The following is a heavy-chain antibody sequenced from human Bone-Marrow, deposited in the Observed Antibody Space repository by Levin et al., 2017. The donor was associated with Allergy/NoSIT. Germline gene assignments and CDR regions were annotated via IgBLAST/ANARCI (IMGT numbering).Heavy chain of an antibody. J-gene: IGHJ6*02. V-gene: IGHV6-1*01. CDR2: TYYRSKWYN. CDR1: GDSVSSNSAA. CDR3: ARARAAAGSYAYYYYGMDG. Sequence: LSQTLSLTCAISGDSVSSNSAAWNWIRQSPSRGLEWLGRTYYRSKWYNDYAVSVKSRITINPDTSKNQFSLQLNSVTPEDTAVYYCARARAAAGSYAYYYYGMDGWGQGTTVTVSS. D-gene: IGHD6-13*01.